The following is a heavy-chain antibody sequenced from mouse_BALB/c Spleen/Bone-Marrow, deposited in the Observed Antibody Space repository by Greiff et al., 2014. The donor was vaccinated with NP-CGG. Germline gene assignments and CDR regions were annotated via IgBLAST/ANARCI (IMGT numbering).Heavy chain of an antibody. CDR1: GYTFTDYN. D-gene: IGHD2-3*01. Sequence: VQLKESGPELVKPGASVKISCKASGYTFTDYNMPWVKQSHGKSLEWIGYIYPYNGGTVYKQKFKSKATLTVDNSSSTANMELRSLTSEDSAVYYCARGAAYGYYLGLAYWGQGTLVTVSA. J-gene: IGHJ3*01. CDR3: ARGAAYGYYLGLAY. CDR2: IYPYNGGT. V-gene: IGHV1S29*02.